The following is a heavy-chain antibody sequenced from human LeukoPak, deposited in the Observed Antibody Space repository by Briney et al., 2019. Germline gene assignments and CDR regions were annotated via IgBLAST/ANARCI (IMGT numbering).Heavy chain of an antibody. J-gene: IGHJ3*02. CDR3: AKSNPHAYRVRDAFDI. CDR1: GISFSSYA. CDR2: ISGTGGST. Sequence: GGSLRLSCAASGISFSSYAMSWVRQAPGKGLEWVSVISGTGGSTYYADSVKGRFTISRDNSKNTLYLQMNSLRAEDTAVYYCAKSNPHAYRVRDAFDIWGQGTLVSVSS. D-gene: IGHD4-11*01. V-gene: IGHV3-23*01.